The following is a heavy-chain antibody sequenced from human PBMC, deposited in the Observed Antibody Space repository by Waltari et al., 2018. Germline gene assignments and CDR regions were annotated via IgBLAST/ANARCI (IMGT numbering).Heavy chain of an antibody. Sequence: QVQLQESGPGLVKPSETLSLTCSVSGGSISSSSYYWVWIRQPPGKGPEWIGSIYYSGRTYYNPSLKSRVTISVDTSKNQFSLTLSSVTAADTAVYYCASSLGGKEFDYWGRGTLVTVSS. J-gene: IGHJ4*02. V-gene: IGHV4-39*01. CDR1: GGSISSSSYY. CDR3: ASSLGGKEFDY. CDR2: IYYSGRT. D-gene: IGHD2-15*01.